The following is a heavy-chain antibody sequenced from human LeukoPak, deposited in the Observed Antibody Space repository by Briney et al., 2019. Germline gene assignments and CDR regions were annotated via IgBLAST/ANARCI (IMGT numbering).Heavy chain of an antibody. CDR1: GGSISSSRYY. V-gene: IGHV4-39*01. CDR3: ARHQHDYGDYVFDY. CDR2: IYYSGST. Sequence: TSETLSLTCTVSGGSISSSRYYWGWIRQPPGKGLEWIGSIYYSGSTYYNPSLKSRVTISVDTSKNQFSLKLSSVTAADTAVYYCARHQHDYGDYVFDYWGQGTLVTVSS. J-gene: IGHJ4*02. D-gene: IGHD4-17*01.